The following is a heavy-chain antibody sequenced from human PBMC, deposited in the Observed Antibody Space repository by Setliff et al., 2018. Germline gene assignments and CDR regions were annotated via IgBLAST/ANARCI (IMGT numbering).Heavy chain of an antibody. CDR2: MYHSGST. D-gene: IGHD2-2*01. V-gene: IGHV4-38-2*01. Sequence: SETLSLTCAVSGYSISSDYYWGWIRQPPGKGLEWIGSMYHSGSTYYNPSLKSRVTISVDTSKNQFSLKLNYVTAADTAVYYCARALGYCSRTSCYADAFDIWGQGTMVPVSS. J-gene: IGHJ3*02. CDR3: ARALGYCSRTSCYADAFDI. CDR1: GYSISSDYY.